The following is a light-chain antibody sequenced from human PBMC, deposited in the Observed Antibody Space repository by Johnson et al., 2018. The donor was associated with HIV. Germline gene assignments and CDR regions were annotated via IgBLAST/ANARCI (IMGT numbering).Light chain of an antibody. Sequence: QSVLTQPPSVSAAPGQRVTISCSGSTSNFENYYVSWYQQLPGTAPKLLIYDNDKRPSGIPDRFSGSKSGTSATMGITGLQTGDEADYYCGTWDSSLYAYVFGTGTKVTAL. CDR2: DND. CDR3: GTWDSSLYAYV. J-gene: IGLJ1*01. V-gene: IGLV1-51*01. CDR1: TSNFENYY.